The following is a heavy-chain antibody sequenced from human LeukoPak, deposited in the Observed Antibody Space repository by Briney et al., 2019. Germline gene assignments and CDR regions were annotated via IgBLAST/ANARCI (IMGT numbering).Heavy chain of an antibody. CDR3: ARGGLHFDAFDI. J-gene: IGHJ3*02. CDR1: GFTFSSFT. CDR2: ISSNGGSK. V-gene: IGHV3-64*01. Sequence: GYLRLSCAASGFTFSSFTMHWVPQAPGEGREYGSAISSNGGSKYYANSVKGRFTISRDNDKNTLYRQMGSLRAEDMAVYYCARGGLHFDAFDIWGQGTMVTVSS.